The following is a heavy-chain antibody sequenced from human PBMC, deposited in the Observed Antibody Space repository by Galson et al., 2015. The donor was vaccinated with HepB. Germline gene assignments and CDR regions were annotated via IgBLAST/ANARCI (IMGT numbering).Heavy chain of an antibody. V-gene: IGHV1-2*02. J-gene: IGHJ3*01. D-gene: IGHD6-19*01. CDR2: INPNSGGT. CDR3: ARESGSGWYGAYDL. Sequence: SVKVSCKASGCIFSGYYVHWVRQAPGQGLEWMGWINPNSGGTKYAQKFQGRVTMTRDTSISTAYMELSRLRSDDTALYYCARESGSGWYGAYDLWGQGTMVFVSS. CDR1: GCIFSGYY.